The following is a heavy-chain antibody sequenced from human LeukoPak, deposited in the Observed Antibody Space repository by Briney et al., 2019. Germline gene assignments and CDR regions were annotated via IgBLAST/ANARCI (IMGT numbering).Heavy chain of an antibody. V-gene: IGHV3-53*04. CDR2: IYSGGST. J-gene: IGHJ4*02. CDR1: GFTVSSNC. CDR3: ASLTTAGDSDY. D-gene: IGHD4-17*01. Sequence: GGSLRLSCAASGFTVSSNCMSWVRQAPGKGLEWVSVIYSGGSTYYADSVKGRFTISRHNSKNTLYLQMNSLRAEDTAVYYCASLTTAGDSDYWGQGTLVTVSS.